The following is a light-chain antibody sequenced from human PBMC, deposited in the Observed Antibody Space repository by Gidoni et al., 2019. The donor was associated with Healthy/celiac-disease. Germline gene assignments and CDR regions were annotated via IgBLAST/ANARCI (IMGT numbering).Light chain of an antibody. Sequence: DIVITQSPATLSVPPGERATHSCRASQSVSSNLAWYQQKPGQAPRLLIYGASTRATGIPARFSGSGSGTEFTLTISSLQSEDFAVYDCQRYNNWPRTFXHXTKVEIK. CDR2: GAS. V-gene: IGKV3-15*01. J-gene: IGKJ1*01. CDR1: QSVSSN. CDR3: QRYNNWPRT.